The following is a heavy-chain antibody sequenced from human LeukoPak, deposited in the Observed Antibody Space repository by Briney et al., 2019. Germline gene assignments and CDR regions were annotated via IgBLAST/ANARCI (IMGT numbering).Heavy chain of an antibody. J-gene: IGHJ5*02. CDR2: IYYSGST. CDR3: ARVHSRSDIVVVVAADNWFDP. Sequence: SQTLSLTCTVSGGSISSGGYYWSWIRQHPGKGLEWIGYIYYSGSTYYNPSLKSRVTISVDTSNNQFSLKLIPVTAGDTAVYYCARVHSRSDIVVVVAADNWFDPWGQGTLVTVSS. CDR1: GGSISSGGYY. D-gene: IGHD2-15*01. V-gene: IGHV4-31*03.